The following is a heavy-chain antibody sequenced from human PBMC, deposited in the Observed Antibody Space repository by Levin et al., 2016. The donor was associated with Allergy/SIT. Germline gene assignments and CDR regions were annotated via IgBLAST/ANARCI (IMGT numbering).Heavy chain of an antibody. D-gene: IGHD3-10*01. CDR2: ISAYNGNT. CDR3: ARDRRYYGSGSYYTRFDY. J-gene: IGHJ4*02. Sequence: WVRQAPGQGLEWMGWISAYNGNTNYAQKLQGRVTMTTDTSTSTAYMELRSLRSDDTAVYYCARDRRYYGSGSYYTRFDYWGQGTLVTVSS. V-gene: IGHV1-18*01.